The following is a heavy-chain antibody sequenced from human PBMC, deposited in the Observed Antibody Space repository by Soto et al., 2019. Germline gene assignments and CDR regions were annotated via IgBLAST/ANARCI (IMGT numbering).Heavy chain of an antibody. D-gene: IGHD6-13*01. J-gene: IGHJ4*02. CDR2: IWYDGSNK. CDR1: GFTFSSYG. V-gene: IGHV3-33*01. CDR3: ARWGIAAGDY. Sequence: QVQLVESGGGVVQPGRSLRLSCAASGFTFSSYGMHWVRQAPGKGLEWVAVIWYDGSNKYYADSVKGRFTISRDNSKNTLYLQMHSLRAEDTAVYYFARWGIAAGDYWGQGTLVTVSS.